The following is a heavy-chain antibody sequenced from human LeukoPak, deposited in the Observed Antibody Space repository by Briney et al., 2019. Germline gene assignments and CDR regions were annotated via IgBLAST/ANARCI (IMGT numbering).Heavy chain of an antibody. CDR3: ARGYYGDYLYYFDY. D-gene: IGHD4-17*01. J-gene: IGHJ4*02. V-gene: IGHV4-59*08. CDR1: DGSISSYY. CDR2: IYYSGST. Sequence: SETLSLTCTVSDGSISSYYWSWIRQPPGKGLEWIGYIYYSGSTNYNPSLKSRVTISVDTSKNQFSLKLSSVTAADTAVYYCARGYYGDYLYYFDYWGQGTLVTVSS.